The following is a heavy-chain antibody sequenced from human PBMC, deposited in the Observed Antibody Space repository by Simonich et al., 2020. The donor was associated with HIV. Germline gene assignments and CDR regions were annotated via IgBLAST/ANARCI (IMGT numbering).Heavy chain of an antibody. CDR2: INNSGSS. CDR1: GGSFSGYY. J-gene: IGHJ4*02. V-gene: IGHV4-34*01. Sequence: QVQLQQWGAGLLKPSETLSLTCAVYGGSFSGYYWSWIRQPPGKGLEWIGEINNSGSSNYNPSLKIRVTISVDTSKYQFSLKLSSVTAADTAVYYCASGGPRFLEWLSPFDYWGQGTLVTVSS. CDR3: ASGGPRFLEWLSPFDY. D-gene: IGHD3-3*01.